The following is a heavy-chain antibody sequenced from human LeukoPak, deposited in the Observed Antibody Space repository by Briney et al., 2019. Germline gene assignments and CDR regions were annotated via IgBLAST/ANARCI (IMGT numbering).Heavy chain of an antibody. CDR2: VSYDGSNK. V-gene: IGHV3-30*18. CDR3: AKDIEGRYYYYGMDV. CDR1: GFTFSSYG. Sequence: GGSLRLSCAASGFTFSSYGLHWVRQAPGKGLEWVAVVSYDGSNKYYADSVKGRFTISRDNSKNTLYLQMNSLRAEDTAVYYCAKDIEGRYYYYGMDVWGQGTTVTVSS. J-gene: IGHJ6*02. D-gene: IGHD1-26*01.